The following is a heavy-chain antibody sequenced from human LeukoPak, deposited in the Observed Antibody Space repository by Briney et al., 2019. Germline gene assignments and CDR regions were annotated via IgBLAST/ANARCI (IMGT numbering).Heavy chain of an antibody. J-gene: IGHJ6*03. CDR2: INTNTGNP. Sequence: ASVKVSCKASGYTFTSYAMNWVRQAPGQGLEWMGWINTNTGNPKYAQGFTGRFVFSLDTSVNTAYLQISSLKAEDTAVYYCARVMEMSASYYYYYYYMDVWGKGTTVTVSS. V-gene: IGHV7-4-1*02. D-gene: IGHD5-24*01. CDR3: ARVMEMSASYYYYYYYMDV. CDR1: GYTFTSYA.